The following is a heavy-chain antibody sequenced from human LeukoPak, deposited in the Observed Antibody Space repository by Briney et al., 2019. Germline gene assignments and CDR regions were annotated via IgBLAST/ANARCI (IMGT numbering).Heavy chain of an antibody. V-gene: IGHV3-7*01. CDR3: LAESSTSYEGY. CDR1: GFPFSRHW. J-gene: IGHJ4*02. Sequence: GGSLRLSCAASGFPFSRHWMDWVRQAPGKGLEWVANIKEDGSVRQYVDSVKGRFTISRYNAKNSLYLQMNSLRAEDTAVYYCLAESSTSYEGYWGQGTLVTVSS. CDR2: IKEDGSVR. D-gene: IGHD6-6*01.